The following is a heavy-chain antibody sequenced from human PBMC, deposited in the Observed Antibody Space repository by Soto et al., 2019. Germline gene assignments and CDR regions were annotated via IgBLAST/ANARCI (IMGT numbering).Heavy chain of an antibody. J-gene: IGHJ2*01. Sequence: SGPSLVNPPETPPLTRTRSGFLLSNARMGGSWVRSPPGKALEWLAHIFSNDEKSYSTSLKSRLTISKDTSKSQVVLTMTNMDPVDTATYYCARGLGYCSGGSCPWYFDLWGRGTLVTVSS. D-gene: IGHD2-15*01. V-gene: IGHV2-26*01. CDR2: IFSNDEK. CDR1: GFLLSNARMG. CDR3: ARGLGYCSGGSCPWYFDL.